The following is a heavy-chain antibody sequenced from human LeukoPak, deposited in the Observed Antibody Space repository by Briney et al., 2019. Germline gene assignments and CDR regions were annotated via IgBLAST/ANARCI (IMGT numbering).Heavy chain of an antibody. D-gene: IGHD5-12*01. CDR3: AKGLRVATIEGSIDAFDI. Sequence: GGSLRLSCAASGFTFSSYGMSWVRQAPGKGLEWVSAISGSGGSTYYADSVKGRFTISRDNSKNTLYLQMNSLGAEDTAVYYCAKGLRVATIEGSIDAFDIWGQGTIVTVSS. J-gene: IGHJ3*02. CDR1: GFTFSSYG. V-gene: IGHV3-23*01. CDR2: ISGSGGST.